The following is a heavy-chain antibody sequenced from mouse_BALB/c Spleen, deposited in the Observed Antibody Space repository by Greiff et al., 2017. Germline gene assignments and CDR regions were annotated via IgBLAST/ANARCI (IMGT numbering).Heavy chain of an antibody. V-gene: IGHV1S135*01. CDR2: IDPFNGGT. J-gene: IGHJ4*01. CDR3: AREGNSPMDY. CDR1: GYSFTSYY. Sequence: VQLKESGPELMKPGASVKISCKASGYSFTSYYMNWVKQSHGKSLEWIGYIDPFNGGTSYNQKFKGKATLTVDKSSSTAYMHLSSLTSEDSAVYYCAREGNSPMDYWGQGTSVTVSS.